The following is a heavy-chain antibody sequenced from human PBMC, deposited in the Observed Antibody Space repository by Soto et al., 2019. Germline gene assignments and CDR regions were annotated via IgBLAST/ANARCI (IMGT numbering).Heavy chain of an antibody. Sequence: GASVKVSCKASGYTLTSYYMHWVRQAPGQGLEWMGIINPSGGSTSYAQKFQGRVTMTRDTSTSTVYMELSSLRSEDTAVYYCARVGYDYGGNRGIYYYYYGMDVWGQGTTVTVSS. CDR2: INPSGGST. D-gene: IGHD4-17*01. CDR3: ARVGYDYGGNRGIYYYYYGMDV. J-gene: IGHJ6*02. V-gene: IGHV1-46*03. CDR1: GYTLTSYY.